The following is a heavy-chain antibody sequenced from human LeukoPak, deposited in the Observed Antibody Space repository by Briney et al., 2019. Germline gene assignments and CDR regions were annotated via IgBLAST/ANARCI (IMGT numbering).Heavy chain of an antibody. V-gene: IGHV5-51*01. Sequence: GESLKISCQASGYIFTNYWIAWVRQMPGKGLQWMGIIYPGDSDTRYSPSFQGQVTISADTSISAAYLQWNSLEASDTAIYYCARRGDSDFRIDWGQGTLVTVSS. D-gene: IGHD2-21*02. J-gene: IGHJ4*02. CDR1: GYIFTNYW. CDR2: IYPGDSDT. CDR3: ARRGDSDFRID.